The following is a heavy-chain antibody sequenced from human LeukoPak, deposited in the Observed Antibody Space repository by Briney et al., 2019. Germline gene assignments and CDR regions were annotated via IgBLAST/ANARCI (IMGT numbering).Heavy chain of an antibody. J-gene: IGHJ4*02. Sequence: GESLKISCKGSGYSFISYWIGWVRQMPGKGLQWMRIIYPGDSDTRYSPSFQGQVTISADKSISTAYLQWSSLKASDTAMYYCARECSSTSCYPGFDYWGQGTLVTVSS. D-gene: IGHD2-2*01. CDR1: GYSFISYW. CDR2: IYPGDSDT. CDR3: ARECSSTSCYPGFDY. V-gene: IGHV5-51*01.